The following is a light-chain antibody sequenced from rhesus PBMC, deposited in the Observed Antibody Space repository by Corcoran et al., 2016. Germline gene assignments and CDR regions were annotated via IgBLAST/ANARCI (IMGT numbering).Light chain of an antibody. V-gene: IGKV1-66*01. CDR3: QQYNSSPPT. Sequence: DIQMTQSPSSLSAFVGDRVTITCRASQAIHEYLSWYQQKPGKAPEPLIYYASSLETGVPSRFSGSGYGTDYTLTISSLQPEDIATYYCQQYNSSPPTFGGGTKVEIK. J-gene: IGKJ4*01. CDR2: YAS. CDR1: QAIHEY.